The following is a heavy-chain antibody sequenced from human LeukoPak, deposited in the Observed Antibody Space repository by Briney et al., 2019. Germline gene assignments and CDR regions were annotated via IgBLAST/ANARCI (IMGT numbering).Heavy chain of an antibody. Sequence: SETLSLTCTVSGDSISSGGDYWNWIRQRPGTGLEWIGYIYSSGPTYHNPSLKSRVSMSVDPSKNQFSLNLGSVTAADTAVYYCARGFNAQDDLDAFDIWGQGTVVTVSS. V-gene: IGHV4-31*03. CDR2: IYSSGPT. CDR3: ARGFNAQDDLDAFDI. CDR1: GDSISSGGDY. D-gene: IGHD1-1*01. J-gene: IGHJ3*02.